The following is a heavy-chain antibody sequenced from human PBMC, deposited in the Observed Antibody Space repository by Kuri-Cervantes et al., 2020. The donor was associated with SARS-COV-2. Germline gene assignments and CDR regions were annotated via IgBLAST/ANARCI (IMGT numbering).Heavy chain of an antibody. CDR2: INHSGST. V-gene: IGHV4-34*01. CDR1: GGSFSGYY. CDR3: VRAGVRVLIDLYSNPGFDY. Sequence: SETLSLTCAVYGGSFSGYYWSWIRQPPGKGLEWIGEINHSGSTNYNPSLKSRVTISVDTSKNQFSLKLSSVTAADTAVYYCVRAGVRVLIDLYSNPGFDYWGQGTLVTVSS. J-gene: IGHJ4*02. D-gene: IGHD4-11*01.